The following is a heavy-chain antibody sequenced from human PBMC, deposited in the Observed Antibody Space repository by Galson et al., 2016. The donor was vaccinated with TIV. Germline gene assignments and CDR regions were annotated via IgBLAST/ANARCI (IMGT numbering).Heavy chain of an antibody. J-gene: IGHJ3*02. CDR1: GFTFRDYA. CDR2: ISDKYDNA. Sequence: SLRLSCAASGFTFRDYAMSCVRQAPGKGLEWLSVISDKYDNAKYADSVKSRFTISSDNSKSTLPLQLDSLRADDTAIYYCAKDRITFIFRGAFDMWGQGNMVTVSS. CDR3: AKDRITFIFRGAFDM. D-gene: IGHD2/OR15-2a*01. V-gene: IGHV3-23*01.